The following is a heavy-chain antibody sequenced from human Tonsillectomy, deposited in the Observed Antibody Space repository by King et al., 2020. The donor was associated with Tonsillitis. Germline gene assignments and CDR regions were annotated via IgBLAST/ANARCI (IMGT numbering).Heavy chain of an antibody. Sequence: VQLVESGAEVKKPGSSVKVSCKASGGTFSSYAISWVRQAPGQGLEWMGGIIPIFGTANYAQKFQGRVTITADESTSTAYMELSSLRSEETAVYYCARGGYYYDSSGYYHLDYWGQGTLVTVSS. CDR2: IIPIFGTA. CDR1: GGTFSSYA. D-gene: IGHD3-22*01. V-gene: IGHV1-69*01. CDR3: ARGGYYYDSSGYYHLDY. J-gene: IGHJ4*02.